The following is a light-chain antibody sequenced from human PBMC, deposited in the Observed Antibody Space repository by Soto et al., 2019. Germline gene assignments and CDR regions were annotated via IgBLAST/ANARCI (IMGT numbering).Light chain of an antibody. J-gene: IGLJ2*01. CDR1: SGSVSTSYY. CDR2: STN. V-gene: IGLV8-61*01. Sequence: QAVVTQEPSFSVSPGGTVTLNCGLSSGSVSTSYYPSWYQQTPGQTPRTLMYSTNTRSSGVPDRFSGSILGNKAALTITGAQADDESDYYCVLYMGSGIWVFGGGTKVTVL. CDR3: VLYMGSGIWV.